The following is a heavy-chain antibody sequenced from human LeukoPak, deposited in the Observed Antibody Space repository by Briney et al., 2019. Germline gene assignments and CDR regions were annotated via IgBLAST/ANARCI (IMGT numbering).Heavy chain of an antibody. CDR3: AKSNGYGLDI. Sequence: SETLSLTCAVYGGSFSGYYWSWIRQPPGKGLEWIGEINHSGSTNYSPSLKSRVTISLDTSRNQFSLKLNSVTAADTAVYYCAKSNGYGLDIWGQGTMVTVSS. D-gene: IGHD2-8*01. V-gene: IGHV4-34*01. CDR2: INHSGST. J-gene: IGHJ3*02. CDR1: GGSFSGYY.